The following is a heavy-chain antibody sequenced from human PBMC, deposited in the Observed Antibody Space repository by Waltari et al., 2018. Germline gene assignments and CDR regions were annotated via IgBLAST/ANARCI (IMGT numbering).Heavy chain of an antibody. V-gene: IGHV4-4*07. CDR1: GASIRYDY. D-gene: IGHD3-10*01. Sequence: QVQVQESGPGLVKSSETLSRTCTVSGASIRYDYWSWLRQPAGKGLEWIGRTYLSGASHSSPSLKSRFTMSVDRSTNQFSLKMISVAAGDTATYYCASAGDGSGSYSGPFTYWGQGPLVIVSS. CDR3: ASAGDGSGSYSGPFTY. J-gene: IGHJ4*02. CDR2: TYLSGAS.